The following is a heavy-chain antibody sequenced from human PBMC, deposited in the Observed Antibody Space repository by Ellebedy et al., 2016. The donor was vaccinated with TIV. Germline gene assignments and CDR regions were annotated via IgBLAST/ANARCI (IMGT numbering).Heavy chain of an antibody. CDR2: ISHGGYRV. CDR1: GFTFSAYA. J-gene: IGHJ6*02. CDR3: ARDGYHYAMDV. Sequence: GGSLRLXXATSGFTFSAYAMHWVRQAPGRGLEWVALISHGGYRVWYRDSVMGRFTISRDNFKSTLFLQMSGLRDEDTAIYYCARDGYHYAMDVWGQGTTVTVS. D-gene: IGHD3-16*01. V-gene: IGHV3-33*01.